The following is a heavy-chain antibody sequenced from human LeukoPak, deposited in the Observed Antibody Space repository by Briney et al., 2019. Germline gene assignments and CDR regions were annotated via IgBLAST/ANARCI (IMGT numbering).Heavy chain of an antibody. J-gene: IGHJ3*02. CDR2: ISSSSSYI. V-gene: IGHV3-21*01. CDR1: GFTFSTYS. Sequence: PGGSLRLSCEVSGFTFSTYSMNWVRQAPGKGLEWVSSISSSSSYIYYADSVKGRFTISRDNAKNSLYLQMNSLRAEDTGVYYCARVDSGSVGAFDIWGQGTMVTVSS. CDR3: ARVDSGSVGAFDI. D-gene: IGHD5-12*01.